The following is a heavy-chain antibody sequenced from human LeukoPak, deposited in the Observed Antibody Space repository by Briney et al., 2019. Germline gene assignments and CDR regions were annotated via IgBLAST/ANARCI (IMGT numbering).Heavy chain of an antibody. CDR2: VSSTGRT. V-gene: IGHV4-61*02. D-gene: IGHD3-10*01. CDR3: VRHRGSTDSYYPFDP. CDR1: GDSMTMNSYS. J-gene: IGHJ5*02. Sequence: SQTLSLTCTVPGDSMTMNSYSWGWVRQPPGKALEWFGRVSSTGRTTYNPSLESRVTISLDTSWSQYSLDLSSVTAADTALYYCVRHRGSTDSYYPFDPWGQGTLVTVSS.